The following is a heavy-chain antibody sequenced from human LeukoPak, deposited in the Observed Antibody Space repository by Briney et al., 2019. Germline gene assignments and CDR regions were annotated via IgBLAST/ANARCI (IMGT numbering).Heavy chain of an antibody. V-gene: IGHV3-53*01. CDR1: GFTVSSNY. CDR2: IDSGGST. Sequence: GGSLGLSCAASGFTVSSNYMSWVRQAPGKGLEWVSVIDSGGSTYYADSVKGRFTISRDNSRNTLYLQMNSLRAEDTAVYYCARSTVVTGRYYYYYMDVWGKGNTVSVSS. J-gene: IGHJ6*03. CDR3: ARSTVVTGRYYYYYMDV. D-gene: IGHD4-23*01.